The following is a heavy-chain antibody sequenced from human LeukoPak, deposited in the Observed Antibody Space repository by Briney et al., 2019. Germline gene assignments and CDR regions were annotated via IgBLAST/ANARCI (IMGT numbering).Heavy chain of an antibody. D-gene: IGHD1-14*01. J-gene: IGHJ6*02. CDR3: ARAGVGTYGMDA. CDR1: GFTFSTYA. Sequence: QPGGSLILSCAASGFTFSTYAMVWVRQAPGKGLKWVSSISDNGGGTYYADSVKGRFTISRDDSKSTVSLQMNSLRAEDTAVYYCARAGVGTYGMDAWGQGTAVTVSS. V-gene: IGHV3-23*01. CDR2: ISDNGGGT.